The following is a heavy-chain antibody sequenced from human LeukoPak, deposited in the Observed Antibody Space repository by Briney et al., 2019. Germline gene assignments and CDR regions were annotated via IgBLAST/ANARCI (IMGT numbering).Heavy chain of an antibody. V-gene: IGHV3-74*01. D-gene: IGHD5-18*01. Sequence: GGSLRLSCAASGFTFSSYWMHWVRQAPGKGLVWVSRINSDGSSTTYADSVKGRFTISRDNAKNTLYLQMNSLRAEDTAVYYCATALDTAMAYDAFTIWGQGTMVTVSS. CDR1: GFTFSSYW. CDR3: ATALDTAMAYDAFTI. J-gene: IGHJ3*02. CDR2: INSDGSST.